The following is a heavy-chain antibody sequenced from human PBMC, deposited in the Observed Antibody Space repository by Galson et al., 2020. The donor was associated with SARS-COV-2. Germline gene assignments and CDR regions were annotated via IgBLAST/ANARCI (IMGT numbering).Heavy chain of an antibody. V-gene: IGHV4-4*07. J-gene: IGHJ2*01. CDR3: ASQRGSSWRDWSFDL. CDR1: GASGISHC. Sequence: SETLSLTCTVSGASGISHCLSWFRQPTGKRLEWIGRICTSGSTEYNPSLWGRVAMSVDTSNTHFSLRLNSVSAAGTAMYYCASQRGSSWRDWSFDLWGRGTLVTVSS. CDR2: ICTSGST. D-gene: IGHD6-13*01.